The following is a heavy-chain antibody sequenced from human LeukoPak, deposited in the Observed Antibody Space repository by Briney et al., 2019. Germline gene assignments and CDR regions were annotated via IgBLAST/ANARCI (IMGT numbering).Heavy chain of an antibody. Sequence: ASVKVSCKASSYTFTSYGISWVRQAPGQGLEWMGWISAYNGNTNYAQKLQGRVTMTTDTSTSTAYMELRSLRSDDTAVYYCARDRAHTAMFYPADYWGQGTLVTVSS. CDR2: ISAYNGNT. J-gene: IGHJ4*02. V-gene: IGHV1-18*01. CDR3: ARDRAHTAMFYPADY. D-gene: IGHD5-18*01. CDR1: SYTFTSYG.